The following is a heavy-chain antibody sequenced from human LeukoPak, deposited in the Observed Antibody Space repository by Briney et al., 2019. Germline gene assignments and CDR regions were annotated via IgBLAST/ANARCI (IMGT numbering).Heavy chain of an antibody. V-gene: IGHV3-7*03. D-gene: IGHD5-24*01. CDR3: AKEGRSLQTY. J-gene: IGHJ4*02. Sequence: GGSLRLSCAASGFRFSSNWMSWVRLAPGKGLEWVANIKEDGTETYYVDSVKGRFTISRDNAKNSLYLQMNSLRVEDTAVYYCAKEGRSLQTYWGQGTLVTVSS. CDR2: IKEDGTET. CDR1: GFRFSSNW.